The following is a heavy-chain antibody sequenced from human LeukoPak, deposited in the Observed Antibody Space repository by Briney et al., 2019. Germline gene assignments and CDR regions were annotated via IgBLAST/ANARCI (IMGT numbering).Heavy chain of an antibody. CDR1: GYTFTGYY. D-gene: IGHD1-1*01. CDR2: INPNSGGT. Sequence: ASVKVSCKASGYTFTGYYMHWVRQAPGQGLEWMGWINPNSGGTNYAQKFQGRVTMTRDTSISTAYMELSRLRSDDTAVYYCARVRLERRSDAFDIWGQGTKVTVSS. V-gene: IGHV1-2*02. J-gene: IGHJ3*02. CDR3: ARVRLERRSDAFDI.